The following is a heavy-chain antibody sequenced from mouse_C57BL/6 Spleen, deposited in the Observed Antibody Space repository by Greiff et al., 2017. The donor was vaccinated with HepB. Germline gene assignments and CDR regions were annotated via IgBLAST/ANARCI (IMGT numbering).Heavy chain of an antibody. CDR3: ARHEHLRQDYFDY. CDR1: GFTFSSYT. J-gene: IGHJ2*01. CDR2: ISGGGGNT. V-gene: IGHV5-9*01. Sequence: DVKLVESGGGLVKPGGSLKLSCAASGFTFSSYTMSWVRQTPENRLEWVATISGGGGNTYYPDSVKGRFTISRDNAKNTLYLQMSSLRSEDTALYYCARHEHLRQDYFDYWGQGTTLTVSS. D-gene: IGHD2-12*01.